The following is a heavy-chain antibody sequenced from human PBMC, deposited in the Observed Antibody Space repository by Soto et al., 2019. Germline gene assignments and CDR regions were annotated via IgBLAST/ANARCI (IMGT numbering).Heavy chain of an antibody. D-gene: IGHD6-13*01. V-gene: IGHV1-18*01. CDR3: ARDREAAAPPYYYGMDV. Sequence: ASVKVSCKASGYTFTSYGISWVRQAPGQGLEWMGWISAYNGNTNYAQKLQGRVTMTTDTSTSTAYMELRSLRSDDTAVYYCARDREAAAPPYYYGMDVWGQGTTVTVSS. J-gene: IGHJ6*02. CDR2: ISAYNGNT. CDR1: GYTFTSYG.